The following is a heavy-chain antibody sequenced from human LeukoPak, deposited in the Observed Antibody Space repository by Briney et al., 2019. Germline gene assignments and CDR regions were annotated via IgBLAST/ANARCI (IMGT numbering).Heavy chain of an antibody. CDR3: ARGGRGYSYGHFDY. CDR1: GYTFTSYG. V-gene: IGHV1-18*01. D-gene: IGHD5-18*01. J-gene: IGHJ4*02. Sequence: ASVKVSCKASGYTFTSYGISWVRQAPGQGLEWMGWISAYNGNTNYAQKLQGRVTVTTDTSTSTAYMELRSLRSVDTAVYYCARGGRGYSYGHFDYWGQGTLVTVSS. CDR2: ISAYNGNT.